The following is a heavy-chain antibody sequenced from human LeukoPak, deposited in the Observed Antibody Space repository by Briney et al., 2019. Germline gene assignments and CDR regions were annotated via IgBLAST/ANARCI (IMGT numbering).Heavy chain of an antibody. D-gene: IGHD6-19*01. CDR2: IDTSGRA. CDR1: GGSISSGTYY. J-gene: IGHJ5*02. V-gene: IGHV4-61*02. Sequence: PSETLSLTCTVSGGSISSGTYYWSWIRQPAGKGLEWIGRIDTSGRANYNPSLKSRVTISVDRSKNQFSLKLSSVTAADTAVYYCATHIPPAAVTGRVGWFDPWGQGTLVTVSS. CDR3: ATHIPPAAVTGRVGWFDP.